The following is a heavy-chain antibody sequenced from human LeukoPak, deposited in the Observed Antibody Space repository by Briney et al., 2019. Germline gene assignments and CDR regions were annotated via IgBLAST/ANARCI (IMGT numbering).Heavy chain of an antibody. J-gene: IGHJ4*02. CDR3: ARAILHQGRFDY. V-gene: IGHV3-30*03. CDR2: ISYDGSNK. Sequence: GRSLRLSCAASGFTFSSYGMHWVRQAPGKGLEWVAVISYDGSNKYYADSVKGRFTISRDNSKNTLYLQMNSLRAEDTAVYYCARAILHQGRFDYWGQGTLVTVSS. D-gene: IGHD4-11*01. CDR1: GFTFSSYG.